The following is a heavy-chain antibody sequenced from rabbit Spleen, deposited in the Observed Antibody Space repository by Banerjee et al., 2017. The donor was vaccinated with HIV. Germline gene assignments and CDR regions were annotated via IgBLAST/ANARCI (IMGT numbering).Heavy chain of an antibody. CDR2: IYGGSGAST. CDR1: GFSFSSSYY. D-gene: IGHD2-1*01. Sequence: QEHLVESGGGLDQPEGSLTLTCTASGFSFSSSYYMCWVRQAPGKGLEWIACIYGGSGASTAYASWAKGRFTISKSSSTTVTLQMTSLTAADTATYFCARGSATMTMVITGYYLTLWGPGTLVTVS. CDR3: ARGSATMTMVITGYYLTL. V-gene: IGHV1S45*01. J-gene: IGHJ4*01.